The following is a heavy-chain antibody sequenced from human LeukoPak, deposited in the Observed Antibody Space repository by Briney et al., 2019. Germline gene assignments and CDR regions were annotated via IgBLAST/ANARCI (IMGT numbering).Heavy chain of an antibody. Sequence: PGGSLRLSCAASGFTFDDYAMHWVRHAPGKGLEWVSGISWNSGSIGYADSVKGRFTISRDNAKNSLYLQMNSLRAEDTALYYCAKGLRRLGLSLWYWGQGTLVTVSS. CDR3: AKGLRRLGLSLWY. J-gene: IGHJ4*02. CDR2: ISWNSGSI. V-gene: IGHV3-9*01. D-gene: IGHD3-16*02. CDR1: GFTFDDYA.